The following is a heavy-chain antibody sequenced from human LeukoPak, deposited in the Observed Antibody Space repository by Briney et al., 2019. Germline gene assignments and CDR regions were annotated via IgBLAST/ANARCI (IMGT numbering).Heavy chain of an antibody. J-gene: IGHJ2*01. CDR2: IYTSGST. CDR1: GGSISSYY. D-gene: IGHD3-22*01. CDR3: ARDPIYDTRGYYYSTYWYFDL. Sequence: SETLSLTCAVHGGSISSYYWNWIRQPAGKGLEWIGRIYTSGSTNYNPSLKRRVTMSVDTSKNQFSLKLSSVTAADTAVYYCARDPIYDTRGYYYSTYWYFDLWGRGTLVTVSS. V-gene: IGHV4-4*07.